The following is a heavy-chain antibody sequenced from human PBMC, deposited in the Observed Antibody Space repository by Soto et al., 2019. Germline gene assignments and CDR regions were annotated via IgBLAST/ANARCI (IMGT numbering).Heavy chain of an antibody. CDR1: GYTFTSYG. V-gene: IGHV1-18*04. D-gene: IGHD3-10*01. CDR2: ISAYNGNT. CDR3: ARDGDLTMVRGVIITDSNWFDP. J-gene: IGHJ5*02. Sequence: ASVKVSCKASGYTFTSYGISWVRQAPGQGLEWMGWISAYNGNTNYAQKLQGRVTMTTDTSTSTAYMELRSLRSDDTAVYYCARDGDLTMVRGVIITDSNWFDPWGQGTLVTVS.